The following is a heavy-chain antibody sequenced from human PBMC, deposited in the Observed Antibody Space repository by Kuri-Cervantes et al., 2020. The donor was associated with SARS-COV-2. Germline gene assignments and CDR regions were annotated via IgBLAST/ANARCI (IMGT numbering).Heavy chain of an antibody. D-gene: IGHD6-19*01. V-gene: IGHV1-2*04. CDR2: INPNSGGT. J-gene: IGHJ5*02. CDR1: GYTFTGYY. CDR3: ARDSSGWHNWFDP. Sequence: ASVKVSCKASGYTFTGYYMHWVRLAPGRGLEWMGWINPNSGGTNYAQKFQGWVTMTRDTSISTAYMELSRLRSDDTAVYYCARDSSGWHNWFDPWGQGTLVTVSS.